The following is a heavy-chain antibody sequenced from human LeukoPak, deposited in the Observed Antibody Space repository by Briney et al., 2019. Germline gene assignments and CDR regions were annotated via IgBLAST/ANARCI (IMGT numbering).Heavy chain of an antibody. D-gene: IGHD5-18*01. CDR1: GFTFTTYG. V-gene: IGHV3-21*01. CDR2: ISSSSSYI. Sequence: GGSLRLSCAASGFTFTTYGMNWVRQAPGKGLEWVSSISSSSSYIYYADSVKGRFTISRDNAKNSLYLQMNSLRAEDTAVYYCARLDSRGYSYRYFDYWGQGTLVTVSS. J-gene: IGHJ4*02. CDR3: ARLDSRGYSYRYFDY.